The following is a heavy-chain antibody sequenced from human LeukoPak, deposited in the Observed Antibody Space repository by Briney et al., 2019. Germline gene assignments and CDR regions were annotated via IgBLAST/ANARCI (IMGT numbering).Heavy chain of an antibody. CDR2: ISAYSGNT. D-gene: IGHD3-22*01. CDR1: GYIFTSYF. Sequence: ASVKVSCKASGYIFTSYFMHWVRQAPGQGLECMGWISAYSGNTKYVQKFQGRVTMTTDTSTSTAYMELRSLRSDDTAVYYCARDLTHRRNYDNSGYQIVSAFWGQGTLVTVSS. J-gene: IGHJ4*02. V-gene: IGHV1-18*04. CDR3: ARDLTHRRNYDNSGYQIVSAF.